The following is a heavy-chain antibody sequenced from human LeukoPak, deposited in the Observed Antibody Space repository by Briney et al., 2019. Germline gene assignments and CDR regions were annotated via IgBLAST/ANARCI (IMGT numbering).Heavy chain of an antibody. CDR2: IYYSGST. CDR3: ARVSLRSGYEVDY. J-gene: IGHJ4*02. D-gene: IGHD5-12*01. V-gene: IGHV4-39*07. Sequence: SETLSLTCTVSGGSISSSSYYWGWIRQPPGKGLEWIGSIYYSGSTYYNPSLKSRVTISVDTSKNQFSLKLSSVTAADTAVYYCARVSLRSGYEVDYWGQGTLVTVSS. CDR1: GGSISSSSYY.